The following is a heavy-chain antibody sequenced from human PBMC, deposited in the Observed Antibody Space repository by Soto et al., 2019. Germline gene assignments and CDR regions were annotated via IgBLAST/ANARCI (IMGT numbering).Heavy chain of an antibody. CDR1: GGSISSCGYS. CDR3: ASSMTTVTTFAY. J-gene: IGHJ4*02. D-gene: IGHD4-17*01. Sequence: QLQLQESGSGLVKPSQTLSLTCAVSGGSISSCGYSWSWIRQPPGKGLEWIGYIYHSGSTYYNPSLKSRVTISVDRSKNQFSLKLSSVTAADTAVYYCASSMTTVTTFAYWGQGTLVTVSS. V-gene: IGHV4-30-2*01. CDR2: IYHSGST.